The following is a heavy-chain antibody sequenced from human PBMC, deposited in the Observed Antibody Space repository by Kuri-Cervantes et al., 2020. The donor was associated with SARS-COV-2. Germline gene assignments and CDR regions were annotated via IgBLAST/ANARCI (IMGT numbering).Heavy chain of an antibody. Sequence: GESLKISCAASGFTFSSYAMHWVRQAPGKGLEYVSANSSNGGSTYYANSEKGRFTISRDNSKNTLYLQMNSLRAEDTAVYYCAKDRGDYYGSCYMDVWGKGTTVTGSS. V-gene: IGHV3-64*01. CDR3: AKDRGDYYGSCYMDV. D-gene: IGHD3-10*01. CDR1: GFTFSSYA. J-gene: IGHJ6*03. CDR2: NSSNGGST.